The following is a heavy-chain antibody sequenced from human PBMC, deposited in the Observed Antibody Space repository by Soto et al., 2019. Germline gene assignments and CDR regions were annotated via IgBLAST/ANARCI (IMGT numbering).Heavy chain of an antibody. CDR1: GFTIRNYA. Sequence: EVQVLESGGGWVQPGGSLRLSCAASGFTIRNYAMSWVRQAPGKALEWVAGISGTTDRTYYRDSVEGRFTIFKDTSKNTLYLEMNSLRAEDTALYRCEGSWTWGQGTLVTVSS. CDR2: ISGTTDRT. D-gene: IGHD5-12*01. V-gene: IGHV3-23*02. CDR3: EGSWT. J-gene: IGHJ1*01.